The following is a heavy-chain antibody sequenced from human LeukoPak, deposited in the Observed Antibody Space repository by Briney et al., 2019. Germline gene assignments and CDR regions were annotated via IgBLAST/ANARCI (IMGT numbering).Heavy chain of an antibody. CDR2: IGYDGSKK. D-gene: IGHD2-15*01. CDR1: GFTFSSYG. Sequence: GGSLRLSCAASGFTFSSYGIHWVRQAPGKGLEWVAVIGYDGSKKYYADSVKGRFTISRDNSKNTLYLHMNSLRVEDTAVYCCARDRGGYCSGGTCYPGLLSYSMDVWGKGTTVTVSS. CDR3: ARDRGGYCSGGTCYPGLLSYSMDV. V-gene: IGHV3-33*01. J-gene: IGHJ6*04.